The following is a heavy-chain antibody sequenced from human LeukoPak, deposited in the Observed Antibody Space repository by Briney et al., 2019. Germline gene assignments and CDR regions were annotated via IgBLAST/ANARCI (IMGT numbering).Heavy chain of an antibody. CDR3: ARVGVNGDYFDY. CDR1: GYTFTGCY. CDR2: INPNSGGT. J-gene: IGHJ4*02. Sequence: ASVKVSCKASGYTFTGCYMHWVRQAPGQGLEWMGWINPNSGGTNYAQKFQGRVTMTRDTSISTAYMELSRLRSDDTAVYYCARVGVNGDYFDYWGQGTLVTVSS. D-gene: IGHD3-3*01. V-gene: IGHV1-2*02.